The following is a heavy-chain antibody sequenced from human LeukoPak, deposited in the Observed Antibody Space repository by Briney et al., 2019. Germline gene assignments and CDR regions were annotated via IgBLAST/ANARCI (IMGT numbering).Heavy chain of an antibody. D-gene: IGHD1-26*01. CDR2: ISYDGSNK. J-gene: IGHJ4*02. CDR3: ARVPHIVGATTYTGYFDY. CDR1: GFTFSSYA. V-gene: IGHV3-30*04. Sequence: GGSLRLSCAASGFTFSSYAMHWVRQAPGKGLEWVAVISYDGSNKYYADSVKGRFTISRDNSKNTLYLQMNSLRAEDTAVYYCARVPHIVGATTYTGYFDYWGQGTLVTVSS.